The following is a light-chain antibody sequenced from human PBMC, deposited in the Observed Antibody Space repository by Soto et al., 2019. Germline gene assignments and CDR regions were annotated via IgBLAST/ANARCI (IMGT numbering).Light chain of an antibody. V-gene: IGKV3-15*01. Sequence: TQSPATLSVSPGERATLSCRASQSVSSNLAWYQQRPGQAPRLLIYGASTRATGIPARFSGSGSGTEFTLTISSLQSEDFAVYHCQPYNTWPPWTFGQGTKVEIK. CDR1: QSVSSN. CDR3: QPYNTWPPWT. CDR2: GAS. J-gene: IGKJ1*01.